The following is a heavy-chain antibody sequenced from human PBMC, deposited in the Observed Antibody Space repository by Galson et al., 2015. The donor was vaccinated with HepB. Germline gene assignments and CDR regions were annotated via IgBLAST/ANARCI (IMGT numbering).Heavy chain of an antibody. V-gene: IGHV3-9*01. CDR3: AKEILMVRTLDY. D-gene: IGHD3-10*01. Sequence: SLRLSCAASGFAFDDSAMHWVRQGPGKGLEWVAGISRNSGKIGYADSVKGRFTISRDNAKNSLYLQMNSLRADDTALYYCAKEILMVRTLDYWGQGTLVSVSS. CDR1: GFAFDDSA. CDR2: ISRNSGKI. J-gene: IGHJ4*02.